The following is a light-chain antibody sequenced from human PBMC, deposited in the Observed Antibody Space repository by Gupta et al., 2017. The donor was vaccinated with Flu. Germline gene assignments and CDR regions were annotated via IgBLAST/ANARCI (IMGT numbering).Light chain of an antibody. CDR2: DVT. V-gene: IGLV2-11*01. CDR1: SSDVGGYNW. Sequence: SVTISCTGSSSDVGGYNWVSWYQQHPGKAPKLMIYDVTGRPSGVPDRFSGSKSGSTASLTISGLQAEDEADYYCCSYAGSWTFVFGSGTEVTVL. CDR3: CSYAGSWTFV. J-gene: IGLJ1*01.